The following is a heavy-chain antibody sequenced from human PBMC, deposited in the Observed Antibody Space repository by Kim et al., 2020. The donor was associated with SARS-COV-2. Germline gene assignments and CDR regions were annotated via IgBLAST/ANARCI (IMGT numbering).Heavy chain of an antibody. CDR3: ARDDVYVVY. Sequence: GGSLRLSCAASGFTVTSNYASWVRQAPGKGLEWVSLVYSDGRTDYADSVKGRFTISRDDSQNTLYLQMNSLRAEDTAVYYCARDDVYVVYWGQGTLVTVSS. CDR1: GFTVTSNY. V-gene: IGHV3-66*01. J-gene: IGHJ4*02. CDR2: VYSDGRT.